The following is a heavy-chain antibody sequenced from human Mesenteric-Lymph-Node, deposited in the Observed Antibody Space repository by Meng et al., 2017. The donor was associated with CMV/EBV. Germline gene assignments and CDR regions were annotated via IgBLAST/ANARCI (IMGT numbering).Heavy chain of an antibody. CDR3: AKDMYYDFWSGSPI. V-gene: IGHV3-23*01. J-gene: IGHJ3*02. D-gene: IGHD3-3*01. Sequence: GEPLKISCAASGFTFSSYAMSWVRQAPGKGLEWVSAISGSGGSTYYADSVKGRFTISRDNSKNTLYLQMNSLRAEDTAVYYCAKDMYYDFWSGSPIWGQGTMVTVSS. CDR2: ISGSGGST. CDR1: GFTFSSYA.